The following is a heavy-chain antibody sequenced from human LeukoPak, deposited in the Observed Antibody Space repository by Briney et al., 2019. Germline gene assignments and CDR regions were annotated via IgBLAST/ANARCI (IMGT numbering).Heavy chain of an antibody. CDR2: INHSGST. Sequence: SETLSLTCAVYGGSFSGYYWSWIRQPPVKGLEWIGEINHSGSTNYNPSLKSRVTISVDTSKNQFSLKLSSVTAADTAVYYCARVPGYSSRLYLGHVDYWGQGTLVTVSS. J-gene: IGHJ4*02. CDR3: ARVPGYSSRLYLGHVDY. CDR1: GGSFSGYY. V-gene: IGHV4-34*01. D-gene: IGHD6-13*01.